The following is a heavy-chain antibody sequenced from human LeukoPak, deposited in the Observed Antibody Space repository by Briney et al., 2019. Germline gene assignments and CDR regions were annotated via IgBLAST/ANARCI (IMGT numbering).Heavy chain of an antibody. CDR2: INHSGST. D-gene: IGHD3-3*01. CDR1: GGSFSGYY. J-gene: IGHJ4*02. CDR3: ARSRASYYDFWSGYTNGGYYFDY. Sequence: SETLSLTCAVYGGSFSGYYWSWIRQPPGKGLEWIGEINHSGSTNYNPSLKSRATISVDTSKNQFSLKLSSVTAADTAVYYCARSRASYYDFWSGYTNGGYYFDYWGQGTLVTVSS. V-gene: IGHV4-34*01.